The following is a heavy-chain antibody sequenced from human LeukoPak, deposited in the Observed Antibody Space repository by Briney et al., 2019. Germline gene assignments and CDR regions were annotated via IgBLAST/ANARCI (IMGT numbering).Heavy chain of an antibody. Sequence: PGGSLRLSCAASGFTFSSYGMHWVRQAPGKGLEWVAFIRYDGSNKYYADSVKGRFTISRDNSKNTLYLQMNSLRAEGTAVYYCAKDRDRFENLDYWGQGTLVTVSS. J-gene: IGHJ4*02. CDR3: AKDRDRFENLDY. CDR2: IRYDGSNK. V-gene: IGHV3-30*02. CDR1: GFTFSSYG. D-gene: IGHD3-10*01.